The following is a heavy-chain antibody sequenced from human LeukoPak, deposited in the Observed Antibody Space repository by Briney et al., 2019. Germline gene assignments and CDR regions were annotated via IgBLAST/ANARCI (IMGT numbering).Heavy chain of an antibody. CDR1: GYTFTGNY. J-gene: IGHJ4*02. V-gene: IGHV1-2*02. Sequence: ASVKVSCKASGYTFTGNYIHCVRQAPGQGLEWMGWINPNNGGTNFARKFQGRVTMTRDTSISTAYMELSSLTSDDTAVYYCAREGPATYHFDAWGQGTPVTVSA. CDR3: AREGPATYHFDA. D-gene: IGHD2-2*01. CDR2: INPNNGGT.